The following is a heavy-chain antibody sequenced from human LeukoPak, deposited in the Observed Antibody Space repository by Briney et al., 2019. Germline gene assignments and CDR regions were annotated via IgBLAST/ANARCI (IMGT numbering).Heavy chain of an antibody. D-gene: IGHD3-10*01. CDR1: GFTFSSYA. J-gene: IGHJ6*02. V-gene: IGHV3-23*01. CDR2: ISGSGGST. Sequence: GVSLGLSCAASGFTFSSYAMSWVRQAPGKGLEWVSAISGSGGSTYYADSVKGRFTISRDNSKNTLYLQMNSLRAEDTAVYYCARGVQEVRGVIRFYYYYGMDVWGQGTTVTVSS. CDR3: ARGVQEVRGVIRFYYYYGMDV.